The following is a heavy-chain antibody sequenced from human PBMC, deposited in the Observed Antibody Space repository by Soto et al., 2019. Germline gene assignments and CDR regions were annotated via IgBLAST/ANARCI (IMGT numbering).Heavy chain of an antibody. J-gene: IGHJ4*02. CDR3: ARVRLEYSNKPYFFDN. D-gene: IGHD4-4*01. Sequence: HACCVRNCCASCRCLVVGCSLIRQRKAPGKGLEWVSSISSKPNRTSFYIHYAESVKGRFTISRDNAKDSLYLQMKTLRAEDTGVHYCARVRLEYSNKPYFFDNWGRVTQFSVSS. V-gene: IGHV3-21*01. CDR2: ISSKPNRTSFYI. CDR1: RCLVVGCS.